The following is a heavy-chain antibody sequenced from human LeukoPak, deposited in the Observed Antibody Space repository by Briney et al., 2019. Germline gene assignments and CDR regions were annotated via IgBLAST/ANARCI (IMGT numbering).Heavy chain of an antibody. Sequence: PGGSLRLSCTVSGFTFEDYAMHWVRQAPGKGLEWVAGISWNSGSIDYVESVKGRFTISRDNGENSLYLQMNSLTVEDTALYYCAKDSGRYWTFFDFWGKGTLVAVSS. CDR1: GFTFEDYA. V-gene: IGHV3-9*01. CDR2: ISWNSGSI. D-gene: IGHD1-26*01. CDR3: AKDSGRYWTFFDF. J-gene: IGHJ4*02.